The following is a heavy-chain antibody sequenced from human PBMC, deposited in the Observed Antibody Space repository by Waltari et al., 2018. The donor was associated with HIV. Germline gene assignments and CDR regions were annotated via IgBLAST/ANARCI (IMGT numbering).Heavy chain of an antibody. D-gene: IGHD1-26*01. J-gene: IGHJ4*02. CDR3: TTFEMGTTRNF. Sequence: VQLVESGGALVTPGGSLKISCAVSGITFNNAWLSWVRPAPGKVLQWLGHIRSKTDGGATDYAAPLSGRFAISTDDFNNTMFLEMKTLKVDDTAVYYCTTFEMGTTRNFWGQGTLVTVSS. V-gene: IGHV3-15*02. CDR1: GITFNNAW. CDR2: IRSKTDGGAT.